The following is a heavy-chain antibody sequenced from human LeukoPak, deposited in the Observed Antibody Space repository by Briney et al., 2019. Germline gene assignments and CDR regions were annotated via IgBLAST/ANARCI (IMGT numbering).Heavy chain of an antibody. J-gene: IGHJ3*02. D-gene: IGHD4-23*01. Sequence: SETLSLTCGVYGGSFSSDYWSWIRQPPGKGLEGIGEINHSGSTNYNPSLKSRVTILVDTSKTQFSLKLTSVPAVDTAVYYCARSRLARLYGGNRRGAFDIWGQGTMVTVSS. V-gene: IGHV4-34*01. CDR2: INHSGST. CDR3: ARSRLARLYGGNRRGAFDI. CDR1: GGSFSSDY.